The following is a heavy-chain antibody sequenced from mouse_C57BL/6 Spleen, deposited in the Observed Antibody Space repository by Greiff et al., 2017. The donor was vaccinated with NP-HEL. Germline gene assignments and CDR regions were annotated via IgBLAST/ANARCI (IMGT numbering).Heavy chain of an antibody. D-gene: IGHD3-2*02. CDR2: INPSTGGT. CDR3: ARYQDYAMDY. V-gene: IGHV1-42*01. Sequence: EVQLQQSGPELVKPGASVKISCKASGYSFTGYYMNWVKQSPEKSLEWIGDINPSTGGTTYNQKFKAKATLTVDKSSSTAYMQLKSLTSEDSAVYYCARYQDYAMDYWGQGTSVTVSS. J-gene: IGHJ4*01. CDR1: GYSFTGYY.